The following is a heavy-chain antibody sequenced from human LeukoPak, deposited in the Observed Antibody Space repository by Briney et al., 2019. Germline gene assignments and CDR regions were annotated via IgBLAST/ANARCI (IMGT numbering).Heavy chain of an antibody. V-gene: IGHV4-59*08. CDR3: ARHDNYPGFGRGFGP. J-gene: IGHJ5*02. Sequence: PSQTLSLTCTVSGGSINSYYWSWIRQPPGKGPEWIGYIFYSGVDRYNPALESRVTISIDTSKNQFSLKLSSVTAADTAIYYCARHDNYPGFGRGFGPWGQGTLVTVSS. CDR1: GGSINSYY. CDR2: IFYSGVD. D-gene: IGHD1-14*01.